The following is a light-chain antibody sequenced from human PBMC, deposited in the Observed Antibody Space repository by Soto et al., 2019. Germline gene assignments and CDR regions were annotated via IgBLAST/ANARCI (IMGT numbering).Light chain of an antibody. CDR1: QSVSSSY. CDR2: GAR. CDR3: HQYNNWPPST. V-gene: IGKV3-15*01. J-gene: IGKJ5*01. Sequence: EVVLTQSPATLSLSPGERATLSCRASQSVSSSYLAWYQQKPGQPPRLLIYGARSRADGVPARFSGSGTGTDFALTISSLQSEDFGVYYCHQYNNWPPSTFGRGTRLEIK.